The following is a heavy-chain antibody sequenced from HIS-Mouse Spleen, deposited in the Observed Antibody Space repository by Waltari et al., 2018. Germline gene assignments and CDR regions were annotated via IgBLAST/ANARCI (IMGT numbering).Heavy chain of an antibody. Sequence: EVQLVESGGGLVQHGGSLRLSCAASRFTLSSYGMIWVRQAPGKGLEWVANIKQDGSEKYYVDSVKGRFTISRDNAKNSLYLQMNSLRAEDTAVYYCAREGDSGSYFDYWGQGTLVTVSS. D-gene: IGHD1-26*01. CDR1: RFTLSSYG. CDR3: AREGDSGSYFDY. V-gene: IGHV3-7*01. J-gene: IGHJ4*02. CDR2: IKQDGSEK.